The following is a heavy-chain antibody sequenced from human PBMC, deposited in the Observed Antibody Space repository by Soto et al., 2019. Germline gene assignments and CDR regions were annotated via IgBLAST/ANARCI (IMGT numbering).Heavy chain of an antibody. J-gene: IGHJ6*02. CDR3: ARGVAAGADYGMDV. CDR1: GGSIGTYY. Sequence: SETLSLTCTVSGGSIGTYYWSWIRQPAGKGLAWIGRIYASGGTNYNPSLKSRVTMSVDTSKKQFSLKLSSVTAADTAVHYCARGVAAGADYGMDVGGQGTTVTVS. CDR2: IYASGGT. D-gene: IGHD6-13*01. V-gene: IGHV4-4*07.